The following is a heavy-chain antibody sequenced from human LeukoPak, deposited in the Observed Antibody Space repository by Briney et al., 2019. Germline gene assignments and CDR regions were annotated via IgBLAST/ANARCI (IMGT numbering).Heavy chain of an antibody. J-gene: IGHJ4*02. D-gene: IGHD1-7*01. V-gene: IGHV4-61*02. CDR1: GGSVSSGTYD. CDR3: AREVLELPLAFDY. Sequence: SETLSLTCTVSGGSVSSGTYDWTWLRQPAGKGLEWIGRIYISGSTNFDPSLKSRVSILDTSQNQFSLKLSSVTAADTAVYYCAREVLELPLAFDYWGQGTLVTVSS. CDR2: IYISGST.